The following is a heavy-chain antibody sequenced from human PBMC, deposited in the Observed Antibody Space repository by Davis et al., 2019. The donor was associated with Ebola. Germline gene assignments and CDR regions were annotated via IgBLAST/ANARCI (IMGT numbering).Heavy chain of an antibody. Sequence: PGGSLRLSCTASAFTLGDAWMGRVRQAPGKGLEWVGRIKSKSAGGTTDHAPPVRGRFIISRDESRNTLYLQMTSLRTEDTAVYFCTTDRGIAVRPLFDCWGQGTLVTVSS. CDR1: AFTLGDAW. V-gene: IGHV3-15*01. D-gene: IGHD6-19*01. CDR3: TTDRGIAVRPLFDC. J-gene: IGHJ4*02. CDR2: IKSKSAGGTT.